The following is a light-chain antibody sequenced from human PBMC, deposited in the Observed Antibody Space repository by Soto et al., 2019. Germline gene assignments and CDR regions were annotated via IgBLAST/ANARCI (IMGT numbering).Light chain of an antibody. CDR1: SSDVGGYTY. V-gene: IGLV2-14*01. J-gene: IGLJ2*01. CDR3: SSYTSSSTLVV. CDR2: EVS. Sequence: QSVLTQPASVSGSPGQSITISCTGTSSDVGGYTYVSWYQQHPGKAPKLMIYEVSNRPSGVSTRFSGSKSGNTASLTISGLQAEDEADYYCSSYTSSSTLVVFGGGTNVTVL.